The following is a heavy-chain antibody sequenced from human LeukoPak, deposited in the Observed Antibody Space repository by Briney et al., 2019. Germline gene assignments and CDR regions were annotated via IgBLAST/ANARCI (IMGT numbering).Heavy chain of an antibody. CDR2: IRHDEANS. CDR3: AKEYTPSSPLGELDS. V-gene: IGHV3-30*02. D-gene: IGHD6-6*01. Sequence: TVGSLRLSCAVSGFNLNSYAMHWVRQAPGKGLEWVAVIRHDEANSFYADSVQGRFTISRDTSKKLLYLQMNSLRVEDTAVYYCAKEYTPSSPLGELDSWGQGTLVTVSS. J-gene: IGHJ4*02. CDR1: GFNLNSYA.